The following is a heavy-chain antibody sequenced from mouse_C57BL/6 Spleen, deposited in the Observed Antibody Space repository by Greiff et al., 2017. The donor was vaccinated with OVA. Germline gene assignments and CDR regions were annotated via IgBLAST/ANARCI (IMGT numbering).Heavy chain of an antibody. CDR2: IDPSDSYT. V-gene: IGHV1-59*01. CDR3: ARARGYGGVDY. CDR1: GYTFTSYW. J-gene: IGHJ2*01. Sequence: QVQLQQSGAELVRPGTSVKLSCKASGYTFTSYWMHWVKQRPGQGLEWIGVIDPSDSYTNYNQKFKGKATLTVDTSSSTAYMQLSSLTSEDSAVYYCARARGYGGVDYWGQGTTLTVSS. D-gene: IGHD2-2*01.